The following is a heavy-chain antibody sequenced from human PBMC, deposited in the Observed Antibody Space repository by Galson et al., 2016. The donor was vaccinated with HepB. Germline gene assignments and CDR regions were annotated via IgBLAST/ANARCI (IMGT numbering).Heavy chain of an antibody. Sequence: SVKVSCKASGYTFTSYAIHWVRQAPGQRLEWMGWINAGDSNTRYSQKFQGRVTIGRDTSASTAYMELSSLRFEDTAVYYCAREEWELQAWFDPWGQGTLVTVSS. CDR1: GYTFTSYA. CDR2: INAGDSNT. D-gene: IGHD1-26*01. J-gene: IGHJ5*02. V-gene: IGHV1-3*01. CDR3: AREEWELQAWFDP.